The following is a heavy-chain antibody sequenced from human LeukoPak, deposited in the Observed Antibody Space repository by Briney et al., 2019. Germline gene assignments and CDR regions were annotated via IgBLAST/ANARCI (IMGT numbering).Heavy chain of an antibody. V-gene: IGHV6-1*01. CDR2: TYYRSKWYN. D-gene: IGHD6-13*01. CDR1: GDSVSSNSAA. CDR3: ARGTASSWYTATGYYGMDV. J-gene: IGHJ6*02. Sequence: SQTLSLTCAISGDSVSSNSAAWNWIRQSPSRGLEWLGRTYYRSKWYNDYAVSVKSRITINPDTSKNQFSLQPNSVTPEDTAVYYCARGTASSWYTATGYYGMDVWGQGTTVTVSS.